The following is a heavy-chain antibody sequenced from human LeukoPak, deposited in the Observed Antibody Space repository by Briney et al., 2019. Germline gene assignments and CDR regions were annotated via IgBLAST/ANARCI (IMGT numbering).Heavy chain of an antibody. CDR2: INHSGST. CDR3: ASTATRRAKAFDI. D-gene: IGHD5-12*01. V-gene: IGHV4-34*01. J-gene: IGHJ3*02. CDR1: GGSFSGYY. Sequence: SETLSLTCAVYGGSFSGYYWSWIRQPPGKGLEWIGEINHSGSTYYNPSLKSRVTISVDTSKNQFSLKLSSVTAADTAVYYCASTATRRAKAFDIWGQGTMVTVSS.